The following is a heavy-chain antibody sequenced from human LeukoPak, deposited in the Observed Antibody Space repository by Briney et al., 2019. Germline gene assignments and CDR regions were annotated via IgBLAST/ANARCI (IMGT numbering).Heavy chain of an antibody. Sequence: GGSLRLSFAASGFTFNTYWMHWVRQAPGKGLVWVSRIRSDGSSTSYADSVRGRFTISRDNAKNTLYLQMNSLRAEDTAVYYCATLKGNSSRTRGQASLVTVSS. CDR2: IRSDGSST. D-gene: IGHD6-13*01. CDR1: GFTFNTYW. V-gene: IGHV3-74*01. J-gene: IGHJ4*02. CDR3: ATLKGNSSRT.